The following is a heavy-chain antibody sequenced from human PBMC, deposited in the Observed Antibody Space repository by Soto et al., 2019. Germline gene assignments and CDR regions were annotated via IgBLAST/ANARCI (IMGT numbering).Heavy chain of an antibody. CDR2: INAGNGNT. CDR1: GYTFTSYA. V-gene: IGHV1-3*01. CDR3: ARDPGSGNLFYF. D-gene: IGHD3-10*01. J-gene: IGHJ4*02. Sequence: ASVKVSCKASGYTFTSYAMHWVRQAPGQRLEWMGWINAGNGNTKYSQKFQGRVTITRDTSASTAYMELSSLRSEDTAVYYCARDPGSGNLFYFRGQGSLVLVSS.